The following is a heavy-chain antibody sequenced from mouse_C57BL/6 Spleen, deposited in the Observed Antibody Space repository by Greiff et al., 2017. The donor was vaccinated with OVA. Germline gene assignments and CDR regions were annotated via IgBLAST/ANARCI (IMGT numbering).Heavy chain of an antibody. CDR2: IYWDDDK. Sequence: QVQLKESGPGILQSSQTLSLTCSFSGFSLSTSGMGVSWIRQPSGKGLEWLAHIYWDDDKRYNPSLKSRLTISKDTSRNQVFLKITSVDTADTATYYCARRAGDYEDFDVWGTGTTVTVSS. D-gene: IGHD2-4*01. V-gene: IGHV8-12*01. CDR3: ARRAGDYEDFDV. J-gene: IGHJ1*03. CDR1: GFSLSTSGMG.